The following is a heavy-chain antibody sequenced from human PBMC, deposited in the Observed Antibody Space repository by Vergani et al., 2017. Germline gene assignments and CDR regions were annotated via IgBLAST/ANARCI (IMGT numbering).Heavy chain of an antibody. CDR1: GFSFSSYS. J-gene: IGHJ4*02. CDR2: ISGSSSYV. D-gene: IGHD2-8*01. V-gene: IGHV3-21*02. Sequence: EVQLVESGGGLVKPGGSLRLSCAASGFSFSSYSMKWVRQAPGKGLEWVASISGSSSYVFYRDSVEGRFTITRDNAKKSVYLQMNSLRAEDTAMYFCARGLWDCTHIRCSPPSYWGQGTQVTVSS. CDR3: ARGLWDCTHIRCSPPSY.